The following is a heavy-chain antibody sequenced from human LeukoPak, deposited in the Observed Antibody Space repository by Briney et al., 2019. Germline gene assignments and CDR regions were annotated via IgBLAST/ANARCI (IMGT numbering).Heavy chain of an antibody. Sequence: SVKVSCKASGGTFSSYAISWVRQAPGQGLEWMGRIIPILGIANYAQKFQGRVTITADKSTSTAYMELSSLRSEDTAVYYCARDFVDTAHLTGRGYYYYGMDVWGQGTTVTVSS. CDR3: ARDFVDTAHLTGRGYYYYGMDV. CDR2: IIPILGIA. V-gene: IGHV1-69*04. D-gene: IGHD5-18*01. CDR1: GGTFSSYA. J-gene: IGHJ6*02.